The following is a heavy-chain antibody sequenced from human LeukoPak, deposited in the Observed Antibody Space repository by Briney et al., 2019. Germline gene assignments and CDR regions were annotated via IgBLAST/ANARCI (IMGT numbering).Heavy chain of an antibody. CDR2: IYYSWST. V-gene: IGHV4-59*11. CDR1: GGSISSHY. CDR3: SRGEELGDSSGLYDY. J-gene: IGHJ4*02. Sequence: SETLSLTCTVSGGSISSHYWSWIRQPPAQGLERIGYIYYSWSTNYNPSLKSRITISVATYKNQFSLKLRSVTAAATAAALCSRGEELGDSSGLYDYWGQGTLVTVCS. D-gene: IGHD3-22*01.